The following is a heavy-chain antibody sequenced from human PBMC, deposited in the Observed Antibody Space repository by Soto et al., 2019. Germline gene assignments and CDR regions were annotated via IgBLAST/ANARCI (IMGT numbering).Heavy chain of an antibody. V-gene: IGHV4-59*01. CDR2: ISYSGST. CDR1: GASITTYD. D-gene: IGHD2-15*01. CDR3: ARDLKEYCSDGKCNWFDP. Sequence: PSETLSLTCTVSGASITTYDWSWVRQPPGKGLEWIGYISYSGSTDYNSSLKSRVTISFDASKNQISLQVRSATAADAAVYYCARDLKEYCSDGKCNWFDPWGQGTLDT. J-gene: IGHJ5*02.